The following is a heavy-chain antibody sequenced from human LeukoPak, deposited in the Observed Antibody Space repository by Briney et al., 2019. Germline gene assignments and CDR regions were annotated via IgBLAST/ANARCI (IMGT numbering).Heavy chain of an antibody. CDR1: RFTFSSYA. CDR2: ISGTGGST. Sequence: GGSLRLSCAASRFTFSSYAMSWVRQAPGKGLEWVSTISGTGGSTYYADSVKGRFTISRDNSKNTLYLQMNSLRAEDTAVYYCAKDWMYYYDSSGYYGPGGYWGQGTLVTVSS. V-gene: IGHV3-23*01. J-gene: IGHJ4*02. CDR3: AKDWMYYYDSSGYYGPGGY. D-gene: IGHD3-22*01.